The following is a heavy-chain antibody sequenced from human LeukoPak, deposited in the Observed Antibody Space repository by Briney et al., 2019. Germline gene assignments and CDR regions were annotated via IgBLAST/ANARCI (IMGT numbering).Heavy chain of an antibody. Sequence: PAGSLTLSCAVSGVSFSDYAMNWVRLAPGMGLQWVSSISGSGGSTYYADSVKGRFSISRDNSKNTLSLQMNSLRAEDTALYYCVKGGQRYDFWRFDYWGQGTVVTVSS. V-gene: IGHV3-23*01. CDR3: VKGGQRYDFWRFDY. J-gene: IGHJ4*02. CDR2: ISGSGGST. CDR1: GVSFSDYA. D-gene: IGHD3-3*01.